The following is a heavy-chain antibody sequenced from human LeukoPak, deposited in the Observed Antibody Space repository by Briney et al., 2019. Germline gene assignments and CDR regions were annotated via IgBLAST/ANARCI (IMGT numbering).Heavy chain of an antibody. CDR2: IKPDESEK. Sequence: GGSLRLSCAASGFTFSNYWMTWVRQAPGKGLEWVANIKPDESEKYYVGSVKGRFTISRDNAKNSLYLQMNSLRAEDTAVYYCARDGPAAGLYFDYWGQGILVTVSS. J-gene: IGHJ4*02. CDR3: ARDGPAAGLYFDY. D-gene: IGHD6-13*01. V-gene: IGHV3-7*03. CDR1: GFTFSNYW.